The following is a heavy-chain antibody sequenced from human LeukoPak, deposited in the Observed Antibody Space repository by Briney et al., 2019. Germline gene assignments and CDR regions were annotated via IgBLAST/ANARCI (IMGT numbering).Heavy chain of an antibody. J-gene: IGHJ4*02. V-gene: IGHV1-18*01. D-gene: IGHD6-13*01. Sequence: ASVKVSCKASGYTFTNYGVSWVRQAPGQGLEWMGWISPHNGNTNSAQKLQGRVTMTTDTSTSTAYMDLRSLRSDDTAVYYCARGGPFQSSSWTVYYFDYWGQGTLVTVSS. CDR2: ISPHNGNT. CDR1: GYTFTNYG. CDR3: ARGGPFQSSSWTVYYFDY.